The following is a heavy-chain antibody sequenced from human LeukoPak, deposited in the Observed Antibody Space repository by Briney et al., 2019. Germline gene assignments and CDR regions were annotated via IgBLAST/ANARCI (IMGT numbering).Heavy chain of an antibody. D-gene: IGHD3-22*01. CDR3: ARGYDSSGYYFNWFDP. V-gene: IGHV4-59*01. Sequence: PSETLSLTCTVSGGSISSYYWSWIRQPPGKGLEWIGYIYYSGSTNYNPSLKSRVTISVDTSKNQFSLKLSSVTAADTAVYYCARGYDSSGYYFNWFDPWGQGTLVTVSS. J-gene: IGHJ5*02. CDR2: IYYSGST. CDR1: GGSISSYY.